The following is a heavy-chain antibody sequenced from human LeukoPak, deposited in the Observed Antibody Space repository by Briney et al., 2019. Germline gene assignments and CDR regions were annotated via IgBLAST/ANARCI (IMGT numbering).Heavy chain of an antibody. CDR1: GGSISSYY. CDR3: ARHLYYYDSSGYVGVIDY. J-gene: IGHJ4*02. Sequence: SETLSLTCTVSGGSISSYYWSWIRQPPGKGLEWVGYIYYSGSTNYNPSLKSRVTISVGTSKNQFSLKLSSVTAADTAVYYCARHLYYYDSSGYVGVIDYWGQGTLVTVSS. D-gene: IGHD3-22*01. V-gene: IGHV4-59*08. CDR2: IYYSGST.